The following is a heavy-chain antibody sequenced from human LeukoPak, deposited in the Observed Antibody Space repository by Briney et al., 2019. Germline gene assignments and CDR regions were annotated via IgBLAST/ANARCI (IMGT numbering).Heavy chain of an antibody. V-gene: IGHV3-23*01. CDR1: GLTLSSYA. D-gene: IGHD2-8*01. CDR3: AKLRAADAGVY. J-gene: IGHJ4*02. CDR2: ISGSGGST. Sequence: QSGGSLRLSCAPSGLTLSSYAMSWVRQAPGNGREGVSAISGSGGSTYYAASVKGRFTISRDNSNNTLYLQMNSLTAADTAVYYCAKLRAADAGVYWGQGTLVTVSS.